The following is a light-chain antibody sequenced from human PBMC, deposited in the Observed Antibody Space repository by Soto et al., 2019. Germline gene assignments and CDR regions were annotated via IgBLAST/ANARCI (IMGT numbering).Light chain of an antibody. CDR3: NSYAGNHKKI. Sequence: QSALTQPPSASGSPGQSVTISCTGTSSDIGGYNYVSWYQQHPGKAPKLMIFNVGQRPSGVPDRFSGSKSGNTASLTVSGLQAEDEADYYCNSYAGNHKKIFGGGTKLTVL. CDR1: SSDIGGYNY. V-gene: IGLV2-8*01. J-gene: IGLJ2*01. CDR2: NVG.